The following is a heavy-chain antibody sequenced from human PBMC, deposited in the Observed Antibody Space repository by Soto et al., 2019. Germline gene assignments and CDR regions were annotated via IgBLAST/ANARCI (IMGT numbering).Heavy chain of an antibody. CDR2: ISGSGGSP. CDR1: GFSFSTYT. D-gene: IGHD5-12*01. CDR3: ARDIVATNGASYFDY. Sequence: PGGSLRLSCAASGFSFSTYTMSWVRRAPGKGLEWVSAISGSGGSPSYADSVQGRFTISRDNPKKTLYLQMNSLRAEDTAVYYCARDIVATNGASYFDYWGQGILVTVSS. J-gene: IGHJ4*02. V-gene: IGHV3-23*01.